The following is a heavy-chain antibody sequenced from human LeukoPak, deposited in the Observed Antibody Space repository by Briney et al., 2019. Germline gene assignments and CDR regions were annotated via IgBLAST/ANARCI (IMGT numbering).Heavy chain of an antibody. Sequence: WASVKVSCKASGGTFSSYAISWVRQAPGQGLEWMGWINTNTGNPTYAQGFTGRFVFSLDTSVSTAYLQISSLKAEDTAVYFCARDRISSGWDQDPDYWGQGTLVTVSS. CDR3: ARDRISSGWDQDPDY. CDR1: GGTFSSYA. V-gene: IGHV7-4-1*02. CDR2: INTNTGNP. D-gene: IGHD6-19*01. J-gene: IGHJ4*02.